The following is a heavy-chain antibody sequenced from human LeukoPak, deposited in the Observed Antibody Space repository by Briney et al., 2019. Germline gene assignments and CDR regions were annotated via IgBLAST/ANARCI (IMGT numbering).Heavy chain of an antibody. CDR3: ARDSALWFGELLYDY. V-gene: IGHV3-7*01. J-gene: IGHJ4*02. D-gene: IGHD3-10*01. CDR2: IKQDGSEK. Sequence: GGSLRLSCAASGFTLSSYWMSWVRQAPGKGLEWVANIKQDGSEKYYVDSVKGRFTISRDNAKNSLYLQMNSLRAEDTAVYYCARDSALWFGELLYDYWGQGTLVTVSS. CDR1: GFTLSSYW.